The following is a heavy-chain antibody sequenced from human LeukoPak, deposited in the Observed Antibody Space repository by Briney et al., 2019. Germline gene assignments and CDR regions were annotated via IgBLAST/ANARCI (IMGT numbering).Heavy chain of an antibody. CDR1: GGSISSYY. CDR2: IYYSGST. V-gene: IGHV4-59*01. J-gene: IGHJ4*02. D-gene: IGHD3-16*02. Sequence: SETLSLTCTVSGGSISSYYWSWIRQPPGMGLEWIGYIYYSGSTNYNPSLKSRVTISVDTSKNQFSLKLSSVTAADTAVYYCARARYDYVWGSYRPNWLDYWGQGTLVTVSS. CDR3: ARARYDYVWGSYRPNWLDY.